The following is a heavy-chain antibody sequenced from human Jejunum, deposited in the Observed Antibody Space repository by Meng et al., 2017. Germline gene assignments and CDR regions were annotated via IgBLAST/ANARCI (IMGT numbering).Heavy chain of an antibody. V-gene: IGHV4-61*08. CDR3: ARDHMESLDY. D-gene: IGHD1-1*01. Sequence: HLQESGPGLVRPSETLSLLCTVSGGSVSRAGYQWGWIRQPPGKGLEWIGYASTNYNPSLKSRVTISLDTSRNQFSLSLSSVTAADTAVYYCARDHMESLDYWGQGILVTVSS. J-gene: IGHJ4*02. CDR2: AST. CDR1: GGSVSRAGYQ.